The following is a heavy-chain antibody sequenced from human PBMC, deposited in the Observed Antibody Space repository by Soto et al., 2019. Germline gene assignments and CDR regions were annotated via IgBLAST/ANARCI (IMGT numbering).Heavy chain of an antibody. CDR3: ARDYVGAYCSSTSCYSDYYYGMDV. CDR1: GFTFSSYG. Sequence: GGSLRLSCAASGFTFSSYGVHWVRQAPGKGLEWVASVSYDGSNKHYADSVKGRFTISRDNAKNSLYLQMNSLRAEDTAVYYCARDYVGAYCSSTSCYSDYYYGMDVWGQGTTVTVSS. V-gene: IGHV3-30*03. D-gene: IGHD2-2*01. CDR2: VSYDGSNK. J-gene: IGHJ6*02.